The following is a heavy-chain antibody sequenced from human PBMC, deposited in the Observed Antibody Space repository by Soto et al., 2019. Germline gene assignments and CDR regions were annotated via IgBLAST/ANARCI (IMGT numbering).Heavy chain of an antibody. CDR3: ARQVLLWFGELPGNFDY. J-gene: IGHJ4*02. Sequence: SETLSLTCTVSGGSISSSSYYWGWIRQPPGKGLEWIGSIYYSGSTYYNPSLKSRVTISVDTSKNQFSLKLSPVTAADTAVYYCARQVLLWFGELPGNFDYWGQGTLVTVSS. CDR2: IYYSGST. V-gene: IGHV4-39*01. CDR1: GGSISSSSYY. D-gene: IGHD3-10*01.